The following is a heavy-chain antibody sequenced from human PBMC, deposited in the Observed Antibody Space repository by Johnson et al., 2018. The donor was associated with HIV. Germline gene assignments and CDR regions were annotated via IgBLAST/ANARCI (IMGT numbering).Heavy chain of an antibody. J-gene: IGHJ3*02. V-gene: IGHV3-20*04. CDR3: ARDPNYNSVDAFDI. CDR1: GFTFDDYG. CDR2: ISWNSGSI. Sequence: VTLVESGGGVVRPGGSLRLSCAASGFTFDDYGMSWVRQAPGKGLEWVSGISWNSGSIGYADSVKGRFTISRDNSKNTLYLQMNSLRAEDTAVYYCARDPNYNSVDAFDIWCQGTMVTVSS. D-gene: IGHD3-10*01.